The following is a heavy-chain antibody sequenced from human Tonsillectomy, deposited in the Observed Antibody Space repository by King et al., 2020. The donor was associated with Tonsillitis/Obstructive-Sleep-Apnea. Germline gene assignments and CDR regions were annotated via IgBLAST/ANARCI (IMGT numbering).Heavy chain of an antibody. D-gene: IGHD3-22*01. J-gene: IGHJ4*02. CDR1: GGTFSSYA. CDR2: IIPIFGTA. Sequence: QLVQSGAEVKKPGSSVKVSCKASGGTFSSYAISWVRQAPGQGLEWMGGIIPIFGTANYAQKFQGRVTITADESTSTAYMELSSLRSEDTAVYYCAREYGKFDYYDSSGYYYGYFDYWGQGTLVTVSS. CDR3: AREYGKFDYYDSSGYYYGYFDY. V-gene: IGHV1-69*12.